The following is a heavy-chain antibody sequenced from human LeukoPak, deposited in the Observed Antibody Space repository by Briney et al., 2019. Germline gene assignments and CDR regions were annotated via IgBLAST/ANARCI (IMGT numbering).Heavy chain of an antibody. CDR2: IHYSGST. J-gene: IGHJ3*02. CDR1: GGSVSSYY. D-gene: IGHD2/OR15-2a*01. Sequence: SETLSLTCTASGGSVSSYYWSWIRQPPGRGLEWIGYIHYSGSTNYTPSLKSRVTISLDTSKNQFSLKLSSVTAADTAVYFCARGSITTLDTFDIWGQGTTVTVSS. CDR3: ARGSITTLDTFDI. V-gene: IGHV4-59*02.